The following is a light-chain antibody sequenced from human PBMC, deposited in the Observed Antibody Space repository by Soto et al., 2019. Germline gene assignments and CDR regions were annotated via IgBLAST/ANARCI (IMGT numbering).Light chain of an antibody. CDR1: SSDVGGYNY. V-gene: IGLV2-14*01. J-gene: IGLJ1*01. CDR2: DVS. CDR3: SSYTSSSTYV. Sequence: SVLTQAASVSGSPGQSITISCTGTSSDVGGYNYVSWYQQHPGKAPKLMIYDVSNRPSGVSNRFSGSKSGNTASLTISGLQAEDEADYYCSSYTSSSTYVFGTGTKVTV.